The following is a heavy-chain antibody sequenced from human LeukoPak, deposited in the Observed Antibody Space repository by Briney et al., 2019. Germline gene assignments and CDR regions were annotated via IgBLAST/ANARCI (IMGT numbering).Heavy chain of an antibody. J-gene: IGHJ4*02. CDR1: GYTFTGYG. V-gene: IGHV1-18*01. CDR2: IISSNGNT. D-gene: IGHD3-10*01. CDR3: ARDAYGSGSYGAPPLDY. Sequence: ASVKVSCKASGYTFTGYGISWVRQAPGQGLEWMGWIISSNGNTNYAQKFQGRVTMTTDTSTNTAYMELRSLRSDGTAVYYCARDAYGSGSYGAPPLDYWGQGTLVTVSS.